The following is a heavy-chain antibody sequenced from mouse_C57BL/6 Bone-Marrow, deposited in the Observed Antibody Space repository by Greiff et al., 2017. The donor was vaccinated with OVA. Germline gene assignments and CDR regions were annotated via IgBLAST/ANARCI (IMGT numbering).Heavy chain of an antibody. D-gene: IGHD1-1*01. J-gene: IGHJ1*03. Sequence: QVQLQQSGPELVRPGASVKISCKASGYTFTSYWMQWVRQRPGQGLEWIGEIFPGSGSTYYNQKFKGKATLTVDTSSSTAYMQLSSLTSEDSAFYVCRYYYDSSDWYFDVWGTGTTVTVSS. CDR1: GYTFTSYW. V-gene: IGHV1-56*01. CDR2: IFPGSGST. CDR3: RYYYDSSDWYFDV.